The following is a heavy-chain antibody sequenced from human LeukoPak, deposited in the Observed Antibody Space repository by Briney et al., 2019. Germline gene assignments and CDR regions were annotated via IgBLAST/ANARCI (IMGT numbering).Heavy chain of an antibody. J-gene: IGHJ4*02. D-gene: IGHD3-9*01. CDR2: IYYSGTT. CDR1: GGSISNYY. Sequence: SETLSLTCTVSGGSISNYYWSWIRQPPGKGLEWIGNIYYSGTTSYNPSLKSRVTISVDTSKNQFSLRLSSVTAADTAVYYCARRGDILTDYAFDYWGQGTLVTVSS. V-gene: IGHV4-59*04. CDR3: ARRGDILTDYAFDY.